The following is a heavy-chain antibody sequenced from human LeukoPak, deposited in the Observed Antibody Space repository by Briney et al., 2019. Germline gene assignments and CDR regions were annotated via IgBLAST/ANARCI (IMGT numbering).Heavy chain of an antibody. V-gene: IGHV4-39*01. CDR3: ARQRSKYYYENY. CDR2: IYYSGST. D-gene: IGHD3-22*01. J-gene: IGHJ4*02. Sequence: SETLSLTCSVSGGSISNSSYYWGWIRHPPGKGLEWIGTIYYSGSTYHNPSLKSRVIISVDTSKNQFSLKLSSVTAADTAVYYCARQRSKYYYENYWGQGTLVTVSS. CDR1: GGSISNSSYY.